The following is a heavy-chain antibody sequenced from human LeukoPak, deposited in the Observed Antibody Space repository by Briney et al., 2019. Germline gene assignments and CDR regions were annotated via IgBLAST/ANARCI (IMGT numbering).Heavy chain of an antibody. D-gene: IGHD2-15*01. Sequence: GGSLRLSCAASGFTFSNYNMNWVRQAPGKGLEWASSISSGGNFIYYAHSVKGRFTISRDNAKNSLYLQMNSLRAEDTAVYYCASGGLSCSGGTCYSWGQGTLVTVSS. CDR3: ASGGLSCSGGTCYS. CDR2: ISSGGNFI. J-gene: IGHJ4*02. V-gene: IGHV3-21*01. CDR1: GFTFSNYN.